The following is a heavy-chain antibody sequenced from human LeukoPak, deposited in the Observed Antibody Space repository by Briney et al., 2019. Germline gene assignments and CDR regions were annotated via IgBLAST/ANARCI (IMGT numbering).Heavy chain of an antibody. Sequence: GGSLRLSCAASGFTFSDYSMNWVRQAPGKGLEWVSSISRSSRHVYYGGSVKGRFIISRDNAKNSLFLQMNSLRAEDMAVYYCVRDFMGMGGTTAYLHHWGQGTLVTVSS. J-gene: IGHJ1*01. CDR3: VRDFMGMGGTTAYLHH. CDR1: GFTFSDYS. D-gene: IGHD1-1*01. V-gene: IGHV3-21*01. CDR2: ISRSSRHV.